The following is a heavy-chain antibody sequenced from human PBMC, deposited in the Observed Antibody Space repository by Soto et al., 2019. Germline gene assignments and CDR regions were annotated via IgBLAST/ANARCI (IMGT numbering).Heavy chain of an antibody. V-gene: IGHV4-39*01. CDR1: GDSINNRSYY. J-gene: IGHJ4*02. Sequence: SETLSLTCTVTGDSINNRSYYWGWIRQPPGKGLEWIGGIYYSGSTYNNPSLKSRVSMSVDTSKNQFSLKLRSVTAADTALYYCARQRTSVVTQAYFDSWGQGSLVTVSS. CDR2: IYYSGST. D-gene: IGHD2-21*02. CDR3: ARQRTSVVTQAYFDS.